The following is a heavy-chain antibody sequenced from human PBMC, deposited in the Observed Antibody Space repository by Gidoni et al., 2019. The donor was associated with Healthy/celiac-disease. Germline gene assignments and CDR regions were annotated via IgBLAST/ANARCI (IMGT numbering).Heavy chain of an antibody. CDR2: ISYDGSNK. CDR3: AKDRPFYYDSNDTPSFDY. CDR1: GFTFSSYG. V-gene: IGHV3-30*18. J-gene: IGHJ4*02. Sequence: QVQLVESGGGVVQPGTSLRRSCAASGFTFSSYGMHWVRQAPGKGLEWVAVISYDGSNKYYADSVKGRFTISRDNSKNTLYLQMNSLRAEDTAVYYCAKDRPFYYDSNDTPSFDYWGQGTLVTVSS. D-gene: IGHD3-22*01.